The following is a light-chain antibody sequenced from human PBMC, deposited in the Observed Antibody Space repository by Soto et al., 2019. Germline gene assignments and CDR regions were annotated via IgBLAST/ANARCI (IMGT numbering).Light chain of an antibody. J-gene: IGKJ3*01. Sequence: DIVMTQSPLSLPVTPGEPAPISCRSSQSLLHTDGYNYLDWYLQKPGQSPQLLIYLGSYRASGVPDRFSGSGSGTDFTLKISRVEAEDVGVYYCMQGLQTPGTFGPGTKVDIK. CDR3: MQGLQTPGT. CDR2: LGS. V-gene: IGKV2-28*01. CDR1: QSLLHTDGYNY.